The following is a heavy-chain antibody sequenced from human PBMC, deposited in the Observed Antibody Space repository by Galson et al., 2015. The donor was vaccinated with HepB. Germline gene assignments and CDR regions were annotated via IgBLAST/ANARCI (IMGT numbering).Heavy chain of an antibody. J-gene: IGHJ6*02. V-gene: IGHV1-18*04. CDR3: ARDREYYYDSSGSSGGGMDV. Sequence: SVKVSCKASGYTFSNYGISWVRQAPGQGFEWMGWISVYNGNTKYAQKVQGRVTMTTDTSTSTAYMELRSLRSDDTAVYYCARDREYYYDSSGSSGGGMDVWGQGTTVTVSS. CDR2: ISVYNGNT. D-gene: IGHD3-22*01. CDR1: GYTFSNYG.